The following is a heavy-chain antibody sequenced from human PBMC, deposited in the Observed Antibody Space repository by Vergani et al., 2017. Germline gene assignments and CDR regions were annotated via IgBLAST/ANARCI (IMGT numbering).Heavy chain of an antibody. V-gene: IGHV4-30-4*08. CDR1: GGSISSSSYY. CDR2: IYYSGST. CDR3: ARDSSDYLIDY. J-gene: IGHJ4*02. Sequence: QLQLQESGPGLVKPSETLSLTCTVSGGSISSSSYYWGWIRQPPGKGLEWIGYIYYSGSTYYNPSLKSRVTISVDTSKNQFSLKLSSVTAADTAVYYCARDSSDYLIDYWGQGTLVTVSS. D-gene: IGHD3-16*01.